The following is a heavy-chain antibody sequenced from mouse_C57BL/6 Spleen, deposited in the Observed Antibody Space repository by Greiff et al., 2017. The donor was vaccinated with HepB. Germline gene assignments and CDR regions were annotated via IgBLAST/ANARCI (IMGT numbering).Heavy chain of an antibody. V-gene: IGHV1-63*01. CDR1: GYTFTNYW. D-gene: IGHD2-5*01. J-gene: IGHJ4*01. Sequence: QVQLQQSGAELVRPGTSVKMSCKASGYTFTNYWIGWAKQRPGQGLEWIGDIYPGGGYTNYNEKFKGKATLTADKSSSTAYMQFSSLTSEDSAIYYCARGYSNYEGYAMDYWGQGTSVTVSS. CDR2: IYPGGGYT. CDR3: ARGYSNYEGYAMDY.